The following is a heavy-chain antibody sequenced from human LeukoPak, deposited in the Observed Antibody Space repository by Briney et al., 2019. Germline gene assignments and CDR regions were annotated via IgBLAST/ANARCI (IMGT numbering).Heavy chain of an antibody. CDR3: AREGYYYDSSGRFDY. CDR2: IYSGGST. V-gene: IGHV3-53*01. D-gene: IGHD3-22*01. J-gene: IGHJ4*02. Sequence: PGXSXXLSCAXXGFTVSSNYXSWVRQAPGKGLXWVSVIYSGGSTYYSDSVKGRFTISRDNSKNTLYLQMNSLRAEDTAVYYCAREGYYYDSSGRFDYWGQGTLVTVSS. CDR1: GFTVSSNY.